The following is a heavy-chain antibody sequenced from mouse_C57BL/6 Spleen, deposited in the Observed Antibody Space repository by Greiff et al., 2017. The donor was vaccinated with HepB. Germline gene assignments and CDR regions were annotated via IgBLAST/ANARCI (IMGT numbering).Heavy chain of an antibody. J-gene: IGHJ1*03. D-gene: IGHD1-1*01. CDR1: GYTFTSYW. V-gene: IGHV1-52*01. CDR3: ARSALRGYFDV. Sequence: QVQLQQPGAELVRPGSSVKLSCKASGYTFTSYWMHWVKQRPIQGLEWIGNIDPSDSETHYNQKFKDKATLTVDKSSSTAYMQLSSLTSEDSAVYYCARSALRGYFDVWGTGTTVTVSS. CDR2: IDPSDSET.